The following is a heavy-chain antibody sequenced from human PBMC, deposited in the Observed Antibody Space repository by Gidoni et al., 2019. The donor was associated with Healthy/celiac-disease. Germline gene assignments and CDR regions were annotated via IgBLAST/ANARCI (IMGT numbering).Heavy chain of an antibody. D-gene: IGHD4-17*01. J-gene: IGHJ6*02. CDR2: ISYDGSNK. CDR1: GFTFSSYD. V-gene: IGHV3-30-3*01. CDR3: ARQQDYGDSYYYYGMDV. Sequence: QVQLVASGGGVVQPGRSLTLSCAASGFTFSSYDMHWARRAPGKGLEWVAGISYDGSNKYYADSVKGRFTISRDNSKNTLYLQMNSLRAEDTAVYYCARQQDYGDSYYYYGMDVWGQGTTVTVSS.